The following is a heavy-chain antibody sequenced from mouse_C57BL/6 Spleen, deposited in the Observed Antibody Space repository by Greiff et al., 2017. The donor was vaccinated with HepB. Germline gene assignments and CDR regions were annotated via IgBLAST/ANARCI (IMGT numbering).Heavy chain of an antibody. J-gene: IGHJ1*03. V-gene: IGHV5-6*01. CDR3: ARQGGGYWYFDV. CDR2: ISSGGSYT. CDR1: GFTFSSYG. Sequence: EVQLVESGGDLVKPGGSLKLSCAASGFTFSSYGMSWVRQTPDKRLEWVATISSGGSYTYYPDSVKGRFTISRDNAKNTLYLQMSSLKSEDTAMYYCARQGGGYWYFDVWGTGTTVTVSS.